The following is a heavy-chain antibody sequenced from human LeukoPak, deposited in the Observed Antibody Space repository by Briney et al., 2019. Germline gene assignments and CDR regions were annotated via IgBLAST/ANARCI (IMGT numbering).Heavy chain of an antibody. Sequence: GGSLRLSCAASGFTFSSYWMSWVRQAPGKGLEWVANIKQDGSEKYYVDSVKGRFTISRDNSKNTLYLQMNSLRAEDTAVYYCVKDGGHTALDPWGQGTQVTVSS. D-gene: IGHD3-16*01. J-gene: IGHJ5*02. V-gene: IGHV3-7*03. CDR1: GFTFSSYW. CDR3: VKDGGHTALDP. CDR2: IKQDGSEK.